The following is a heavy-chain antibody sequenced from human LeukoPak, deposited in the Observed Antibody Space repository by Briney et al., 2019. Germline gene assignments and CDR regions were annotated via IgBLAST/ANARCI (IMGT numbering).Heavy chain of an antibody. D-gene: IGHD3-10*01. Sequence: SETLSLTCTVSGGSISSYYWSWIRQPPGKGLEWIGYIYYSGSTNYNPSLKSRVTISVDTSKNQFSLKLSSVTAADTAVYYCARAVYYYGSGTYYYMDVWGKGTTVTVSS. CDR3: ARAVYYYGSGTYYYMDV. V-gene: IGHV4-59*01. J-gene: IGHJ6*03. CDR1: GGSISSYY. CDR2: IYYSGST.